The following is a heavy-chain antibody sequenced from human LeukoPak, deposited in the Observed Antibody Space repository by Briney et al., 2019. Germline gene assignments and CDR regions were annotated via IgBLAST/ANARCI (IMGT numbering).Heavy chain of an antibody. CDR3: ARTLPSGTSDY. Sequence: TSETLSLTCTVSGGSISSYYWSWIRQPPGKGLEWIAYIYYSGTTNYNPSLKSRVTISEDTVRNQFSLKLSSVTAADTAVYYCARTLPSGTSDYWGQGTLVTVSS. J-gene: IGHJ4*02. CDR1: GGSISSYY. V-gene: IGHV4-59*01. CDR2: IYYSGTT. D-gene: IGHD3-10*01.